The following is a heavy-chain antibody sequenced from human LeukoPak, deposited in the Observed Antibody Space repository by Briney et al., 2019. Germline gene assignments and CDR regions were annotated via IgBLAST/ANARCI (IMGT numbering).Heavy chain of an antibody. CDR1: GFTVSSNY. D-gene: IGHD1-14*01. Sequence: GGSLRLSCAASGFTVSSNYMSWVRQAPGKGLEWVSVIYSGGSTYYADSVKGRFTISRDNSKNTLYLQMNSLRAEDTAVYYCARDRTSIYDAFDIWGQGTMVTVSS. V-gene: IGHV3-66*01. J-gene: IGHJ3*02. CDR3: ARDRTSIYDAFDI. CDR2: IYSGGST.